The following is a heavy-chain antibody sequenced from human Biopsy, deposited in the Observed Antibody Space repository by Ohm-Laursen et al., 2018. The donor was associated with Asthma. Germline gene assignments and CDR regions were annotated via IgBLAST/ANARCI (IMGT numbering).Heavy chain of an antibody. Sequence: ASVKVSCKTSGYTFNSAGITWVRQAPGQGLEWMGWISVYNGNTKVAQRLQDRVTMITDTSTSAAYMELRSLRSDDTAVYFCARAVDYSHYYGIDVWGQGTTVTVS. V-gene: IGHV1-18*01. CDR2: ISVYNGNT. J-gene: IGHJ6*02. D-gene: IGHD3-10*01. CDR3: ARAVDYSHYYGIDV. CDR1: GYTFNSAG.